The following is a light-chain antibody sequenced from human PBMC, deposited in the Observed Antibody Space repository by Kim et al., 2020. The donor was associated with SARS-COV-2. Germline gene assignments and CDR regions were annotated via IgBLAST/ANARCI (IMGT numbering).Light chain of an antibody. Sequence: EIVLTQPPGTLSLSPGERATLSCRASQSVSSSYLAWYQQKLGQAPRLLIYGASSRATGIPDRFSGSGSGTDFTLTISRLEPEDFAVYYCQQYGSSPWTFGQGTKVDIK. CDR1: QSVSSSY. V-gene: IGKV3-20*01. J-gene: IGKJ1*01. CDR3: QQYGSSPWT. CDR2: GAS.